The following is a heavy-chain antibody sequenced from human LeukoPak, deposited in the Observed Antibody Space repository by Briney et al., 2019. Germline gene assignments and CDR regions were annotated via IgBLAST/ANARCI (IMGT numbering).Heavy chain of an antibody. CDR3: ARQEGYGGNSYYFDY. D-gene: IGHD4-23*01. J-gene: IGHJ4*02. CDR2: IYYSGST. Sequence: SETLSLTCTVSGGSISSYYWSWIRQPPGKGLEWIGYIYYSGSTNYNPSLKSPVTISVDTSKNQFSLKLSSVTAADTAVYYCARQEGYGGNSYYFDYWGQGTLVTVSS. CDR1: GGSISSYY. V-gene: IGHV4-59*08.